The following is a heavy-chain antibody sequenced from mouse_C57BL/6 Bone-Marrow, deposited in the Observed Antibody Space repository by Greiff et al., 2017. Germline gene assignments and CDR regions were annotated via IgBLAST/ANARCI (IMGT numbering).Heavy chain of an antibody. CDR1: GYSFTGYY. CDR3: ARRGDGNYWYFDV. CDR2: INPYNGAT. V-gene: IGHV1-26*01. Sequence: VQLQQSGPELVKPGASVKISCKASGYSFTGYYMHWVKQSHVKSLEWIGRINPYNGATSANQNFKDKASLTVDKSSSTAYMELHSLTSEDSAVYYCARRGDGNYWYFDVWGAGTTVTVSS. J-gene: IGHJ1*01. D-gene: IGHD2-1*01.